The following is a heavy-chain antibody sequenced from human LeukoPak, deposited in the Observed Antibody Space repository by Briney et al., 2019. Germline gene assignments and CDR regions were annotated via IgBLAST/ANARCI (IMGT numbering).Heavy chain of an antibody. Sequence: EPSGTLSLTCAVSGGSISSSNWWSWVRQPPGKGLEWIGSIYYSGSTYYNPSLKSRVTISVDTSKNQFSLKLSSVTAADTAVYYCASYMYYDILTGSGYWGQGTLVTVSS. J-gene: IGHJ4*02. CDR3: ASYMYYDILTGSGY. CDR1: GGSISSSNW. D-gene: IGHD3-9*01. V-gene: IGHV4-4*02. CDR2: IYYSGST.